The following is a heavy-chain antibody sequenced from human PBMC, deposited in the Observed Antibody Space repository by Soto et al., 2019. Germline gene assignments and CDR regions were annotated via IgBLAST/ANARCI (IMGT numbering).Heavy chain of an antibody. CDR3: AGRISGWYFDY. V-gene: IGHV3-23*01. Sequence: EVQLLESGGGLVQPGGSLRLSCAASGFTFSSYAMSWVRQAPGKGLEWVSAISGSGGSTYYADFVKGRFTISRDNSKNTLYLQMSSLRAEDTAVYYGAGRISGWYFDYWGQGTLVTVTS. D-gene: IGHD6-19*01. CDR2: ISGSGGST. CDR1: GFTFSSYA. J-gene: IGHJ4*02.